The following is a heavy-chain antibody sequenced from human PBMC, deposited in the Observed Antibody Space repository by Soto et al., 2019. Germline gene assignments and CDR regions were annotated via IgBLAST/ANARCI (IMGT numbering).Heavy chain of an antibody. V-gene: IGHV4-34*01. CDR3: ARGRGQCDA. J-gene: IGHJ5*02. Sequence: SETLSLTCAVYGASLSVNYCNWLRQPPGKGLEWIGEINHSGSTNYNPYLRSRVTISIYTSKNQFSLNLRSVSAADTAVYYRARGRGQCDAWRQGASVTFFS. CDR2: INHSGST. D-gene: IGHD6-19*01. CDR1: GASLSVNY.